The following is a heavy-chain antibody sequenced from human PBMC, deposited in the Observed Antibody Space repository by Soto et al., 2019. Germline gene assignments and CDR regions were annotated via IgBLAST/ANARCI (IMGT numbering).Heavy chain of an antibody. Sequence: PGGSLRLSCTASGFSLSSSDMHWVRQAPGKGLEWLAVSSFDGTQQFYGDSVTGRFTVSRDNSNNTLYLEMNSLRTEDMAVYYCARQLRGSGWYPLDSWGQGTPVADSS. J-gene: IGHJ4*02. D-gene: IGHD6-19*01. CDR3: ARQLRGSGWYPLDS. CDR1: GFSLSSSD. CDR2: SSFDGTQQ. V-gene: IGHV3-30*03.